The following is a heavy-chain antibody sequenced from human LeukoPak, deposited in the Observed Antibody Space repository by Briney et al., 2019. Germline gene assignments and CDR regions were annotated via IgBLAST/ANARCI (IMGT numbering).Heavy chain of an antibody. Sequence: GGSLRLSCAASGFTFSIYSMNWVRQAPGKGLEWVSSISSSSSYIYYADSVNGRFTISRDNAKNSLYLHMNSLSAEDTAVYYCAREGLIDYWGQGTLVTVSS. CDR1: GFTFSIYS. J-gene: IGHJ4*02. V-gene: IGHV3-21*01. CDR2: ISSSSSYI. CDR3: AREGLIDY.